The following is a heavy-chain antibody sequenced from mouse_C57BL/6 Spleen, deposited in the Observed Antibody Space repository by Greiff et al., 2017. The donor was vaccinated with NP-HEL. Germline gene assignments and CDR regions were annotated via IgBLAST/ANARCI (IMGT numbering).Heavy chain of an antibody. D-gene: IGHD2-2*01. V-gene: IGHV5-4*01. CDR2: ISDGGSYT. J-gene: IGHJ3*01. CDR3: ARDRVYGYDGFAY. CDR1: GFTFSSYA. Sequence: EVQLQESGGGLVKPGGSLKLSCAASGFTFSSYAMSWVRQTPEKRLEWVATISDGGSYTYYPDNVKGRFTISRDNAKNNLYLQMSHLKSEDTAMYYCARDRVYGYDGFAYWGQGTLVTVSA.